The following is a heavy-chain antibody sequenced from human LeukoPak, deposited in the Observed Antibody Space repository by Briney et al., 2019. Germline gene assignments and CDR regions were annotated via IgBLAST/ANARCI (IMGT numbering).Heavy chain of an antibody. CDR3: AARYCSSTSCYTFDY. Sequence: SVKVSCKASGGTFSSYAISWVRQAPGQGLEWMGGIIPIFGTANYAQKFQGRVTITTDESTSTAYMERSSLRSEDTAVYYCAARYCSSTSCYTFDYWGQGTLVTVSS. CDR2: IIPIFGTA. CDR1: GGTFSSYA. D-gene: IGHD2-2*02. V-gene: IGHV1-69*05. J-gene: IGHJ4*02.